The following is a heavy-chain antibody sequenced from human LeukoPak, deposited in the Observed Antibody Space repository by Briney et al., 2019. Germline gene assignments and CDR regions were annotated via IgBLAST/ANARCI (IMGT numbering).Heavy chain of an antibody. CDR3: ARDQPFGIAVAGTAVGMDV. J-gene: IGHJ6*02. CDR1: GGSISSYY. D-gene: IGHD6-19*01. V-gene: IGHV4-59*01. Sequence: SETLSLTCTVSGGSISSYYWSWIRQPPGKGLEWIGYIYYSGSTNYNPSLKSRVTISVDTSKNLFSLKLSSVTAADTAVYYCARDQPFGIAVAGTAVGMDVWGQGTTVTVSS. CDR2: IYYSGST.